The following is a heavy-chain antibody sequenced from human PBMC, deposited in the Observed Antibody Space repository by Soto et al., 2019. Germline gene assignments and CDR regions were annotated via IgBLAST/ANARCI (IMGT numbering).Heavy chain of an antibody. Sequence: LSLTCAVSGGSISSSNWWSWVRQPPGKGLEWIGEIYHSGSTNYNPSLKSRVTISVDKSKNQFSLKLSSVTAADTAVYYCARLGDITIFGVVKKRGFDYWGQGTLVTVPS. CDR2: IYHSGST. J-gene: IGHJ4*02. CDR3: ARLGDITIFGVVKKRGFDY. D-gene: IGHD3-3*01. CDR1: GGSISSSNW. V-gene: IGHV4-4*02.